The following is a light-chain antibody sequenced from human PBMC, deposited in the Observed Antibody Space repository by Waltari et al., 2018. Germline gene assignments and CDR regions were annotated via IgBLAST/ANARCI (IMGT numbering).Light chain of an antibody. J-gene: IGKJ4*01. V-gene: IGKV3-11*01. CDR1: QGVSSY. Sequence: EVVLTQSPATLSLSPGERATLSCRASQGVSSYLAWYQQKPAQAPRRLIYDASNRATGIPARFSGSGSGTDFTLTISSLEPEDFAVYYCQQRINWPLTFGGGTKVEIK. CDR2: DAS. CDR3: QQRINWPLT.